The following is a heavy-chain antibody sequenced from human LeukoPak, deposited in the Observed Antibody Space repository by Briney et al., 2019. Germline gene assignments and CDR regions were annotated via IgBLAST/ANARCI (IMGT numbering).Heavy chain of an antibody. CDR3: TTYRSGHY. V-gene: IGHV3-73*01. J-gene: IGHJ4*02. Sequence: GGSLRLSCAASGFTFSGSHIHWVRQAPGKGLEWVGRITIKSNNYATAYGASVKGRFTISRDDSKNTAYLQMNNLKTEDTAVYYCTTYRSGHYWGQGTLVTVSS. CDR1: GFTFSGSH. CDR2: ITIKSNNYAT. D-gene: IGHD6-19*01.